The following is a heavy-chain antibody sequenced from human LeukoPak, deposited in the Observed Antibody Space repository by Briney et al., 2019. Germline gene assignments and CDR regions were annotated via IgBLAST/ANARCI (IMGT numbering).Heavy chain of an antibody. J-gene: IGHJ4*02. CDR3: ARDDCSGGGCSFDY. V-gene: IGHV7-4-1*02. CDR2: INTKTGHP. CDR1: RYTFTNYA. Sequence: ASVKVSCKASRYTFTNYAMNWVRQAPGQGLEWMGWINTKTGHPTYAQGFTGRFVFSLDSSVSTAYLQISSLKAEDTAVYHCARDDCSGGGCSFDYWGQGTLVTVSS. D-gene: IGHD2-15*01.